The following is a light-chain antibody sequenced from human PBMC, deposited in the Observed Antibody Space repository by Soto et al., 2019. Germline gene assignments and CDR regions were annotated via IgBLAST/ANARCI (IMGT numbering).Light chain of an antibody. J-gene: IGKJ2*01. V-gene: IGKV1-39*01. Sequence: DIQMTQSPSSLSASVGDRVTIACRASQSISTYLNWYQQKPGKAPEVLIYAVSSLQRGVPSRFSGSGSATDFTLTISSLQPEDFAAYYCQQSDSLPYTFGQGTKLEIK. CDR2: AVS. CDR3: QQSDSLPYT. CDR1: QSISTY.